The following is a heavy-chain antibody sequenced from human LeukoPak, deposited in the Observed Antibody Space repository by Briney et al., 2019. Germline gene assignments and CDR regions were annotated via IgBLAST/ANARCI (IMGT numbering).Heavy chain of an antibody. D-gene: IGHD3-22*01. J-gene: IGHJ3*02. V-gene: IGHV3-23*01. Sequence: GGSLRLSCAASGFTFSSYAMSWVRQAPGKGLEWVSAISGSGGSTYYADSVKGRFTISRDNSKNTLYLQMNSLRAEDTAVYYCAKSYSSGYYYLSAFDIWGQGTMVTVSS. CDR3: AKSYSSGYYYLSAFDI. CDR2: ISGSGGST. CDR1: GFTFSSYA.